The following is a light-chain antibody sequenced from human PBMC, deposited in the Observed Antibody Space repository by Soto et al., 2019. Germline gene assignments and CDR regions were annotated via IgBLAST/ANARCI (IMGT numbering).Light chain of an antibody. V-gene: IGLV1-44*01. CDR1: SSNIGSNT. CDR2: SNN. CDR3: AAWDDSLNGYV. Sequence: VLTQPPSASGTPGQRVTISCSGSSSNIGSNTVNWYQQLPGTAPKLLIYSNNQRPSGVPDRFSGSKSGTSASLAISGLQSEDEADYYCAAWDDSLNGYVFGTGTKATVL. J-gene: IGLJ1*01.